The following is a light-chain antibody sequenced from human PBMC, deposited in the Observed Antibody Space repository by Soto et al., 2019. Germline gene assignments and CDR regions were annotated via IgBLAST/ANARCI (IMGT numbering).Light chain of an antibody. Sequence: DVLLIQSPDALAVSMVEGGTINCKSSQSVLFSINKKNYLACHHQKPGQPPKLLIYWASIRESGVPTRFSGSGSGTNFTLTLSSLQAVDAAVCYCQQYYTTPPTFGLGTKVDI. CDR1: QSVLFSINKKNY. CDR2: WAS. CDR3: QQYYTTPPT. V-gene: IGKV4-1*01. J-gene: IGKJ1*01.